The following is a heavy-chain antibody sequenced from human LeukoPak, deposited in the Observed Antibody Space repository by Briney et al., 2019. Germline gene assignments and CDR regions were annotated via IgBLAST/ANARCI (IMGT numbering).Heavy chain of an antibody. CDR2: IYYSGST. CDR1: GGSISSYY. V-gene: IGHV4-59*08. Sequence: SETLSLTCTVSGGSISSYYWSWIRQPPGKGLEWIGDIYYSGSTYYNPSLKSRVTLSVDASKNQFSLKLSSVTAADTAVYYCARHRRGSVYYFDYWGQGTLVTVSS. D-gene: IGHD3-10*01. CDR3: ARHRRGSVYYFDY. J-gene: IGHJ4*02.